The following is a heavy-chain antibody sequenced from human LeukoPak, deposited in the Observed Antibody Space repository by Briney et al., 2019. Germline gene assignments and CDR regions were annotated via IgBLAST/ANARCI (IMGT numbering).Heavy chain of an antibody. CDR2: IYTSGTT. V-gene: IGHV4-61*02. J-gene: IGHJ5*02. CDR1: GGSMSSDSYY. CDR3: ARVFDL. Sequence: SQTLSLTCTVSGGSMSSDSYYWNWLRQPAGKGLEWIGRIYTSGTTNYNPSLKSRVTISVDTSKNQFSLKLSSVTAADTAVYYCARVFDLWGQGTLVTVSS.